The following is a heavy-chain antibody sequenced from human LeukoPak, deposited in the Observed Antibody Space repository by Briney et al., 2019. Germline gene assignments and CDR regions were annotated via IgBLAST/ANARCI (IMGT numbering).Heavy chain of an antibody. V-gene: IGHV3-48*03. CDR1: GFTFSSYE. Sequence: PGGSLRLSCAASGFTFSSYEMNWVRQAPGKGLEWVSYISSSGSTIYYADSVKGRFTISRDNAKNSLYLQMNSLRAEDTAVYYCAREIYGEAYNWFDPWGQGTLVAVSS. J-gene: IGHJ5*02. CDR3: AREIYGEAYNWFDP. D-gene: IGHD4-17*01. CDR2: ISSSGSTI.